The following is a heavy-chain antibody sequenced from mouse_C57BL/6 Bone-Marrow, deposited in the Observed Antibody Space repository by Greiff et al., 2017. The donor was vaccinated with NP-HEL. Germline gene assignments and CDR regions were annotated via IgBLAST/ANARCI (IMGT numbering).Heavy chain of an antibody. CDR1: GYTFTRYW. V-gene: IGHV1-55*01. CDR2: IYPGSGST. D-gene: IGHD1-1*01. J-gene: IGHJ2*01. CDR3: ARRHVTVVFDY. Sequence: QVQLQQSGAELVKPGASVKMSCKASGYTFTRYWITWVKPRPGHGLEWIGDIYPGSGSTNYNEKFKSKATLTVDTSSSTAYMQLSSLTSEDSAVYYCARRHVTVVFDYWGQGTTLTVSS.